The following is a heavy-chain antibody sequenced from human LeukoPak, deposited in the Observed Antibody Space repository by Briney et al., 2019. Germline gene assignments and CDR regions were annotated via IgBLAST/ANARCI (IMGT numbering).Heavy chain of an antibody. V-gene: IGHV1-69*04. J-gene: IGHJ4*02. CDR2: IIPILGIA. Sequence: GASVKVSCKASGGTFSSYAISWVRQAPGQGLEWMGRIIPILGIANYAQKFQGRVTITADKSTSTAYMELSSLRSEDTAVYYCARDRSIGPDLWFGEFYFDYWGQGTLVTVSS. CDR1: GGTFSSYA. CDR3: ARDRSIGPDLWFGEFYFDY. D-gene: IGHD3-10*01.